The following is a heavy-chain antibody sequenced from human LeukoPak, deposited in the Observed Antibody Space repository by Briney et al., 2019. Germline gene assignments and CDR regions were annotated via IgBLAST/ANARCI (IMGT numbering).Heavy chain of an antibody. D-gene: IGHD3-10*01. J-gene: IGHJ4*02. CDR3: ARGFYGSGGYYPYYFDY. V-gene: IGHV3-20*04. CDR1: GFTFEDYG. Sequence: GGSLRLSCAASGFTFEDYGMSWVRGAAGKGLEWVSGISWNGGTTSYADSVQGRFTTSRDNANNSLYLQMNSLRAEDTALYYCARGFYGSGGYYPYYFDYWGQGTLVTVS. CDR2: ISWNGGTT.